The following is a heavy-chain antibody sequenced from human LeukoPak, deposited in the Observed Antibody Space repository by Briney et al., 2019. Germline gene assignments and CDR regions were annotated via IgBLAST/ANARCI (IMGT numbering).Heavy chain of an antibody. Sequence: PSQTLSLTCTVSGGSISSGSYYWSWIRQPAGKGLEWIGRIYTSGSTNYNPSLKSRVTISVDTSKNQFSLKLSSVTAAATAVYYCAEFRTDRNYYMDVWGKGTTVTVSS. D-gene: IGHD3-22*01. CDR3: AEFRTDRNYYMDV. CDR2: IYTSGST. CDR1: GGSISSGSYY. J-gene: IGHJ6*03. V-gene: IGHV4-61*02.